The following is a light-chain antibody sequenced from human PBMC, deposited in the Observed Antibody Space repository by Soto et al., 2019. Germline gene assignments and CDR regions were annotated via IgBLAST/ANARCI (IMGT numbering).Light chain of an antibody. Sequence: EIVLTQSPGTLSLSPGERATLSCRASQSVSSNYLAWYQQKPGQPPRLLISYASSMATGIPDRFSGSGSGTYFTLTISSLEPEDFAVYYWQHYGRSRPSWTFGQGTKVEIK. J-gene: IGKJ1*01. CDR3: QHYGRSRPSWT. CDR1: QSVSSNY. V-gene: IGKV3-20*01. CDR2: YAS.